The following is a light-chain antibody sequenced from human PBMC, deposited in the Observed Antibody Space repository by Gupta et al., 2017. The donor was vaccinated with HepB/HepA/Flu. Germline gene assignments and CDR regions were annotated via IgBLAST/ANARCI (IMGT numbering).Light chain of an antibody. CDR3: SSYTSSSTPVV. J-gene: IGLJ2*01. V-gene: IGLV2-14*01. Sequence: QSALTQPASVSGSPGKSITISCTGNSSDVGGYNYVSWYQQHPGKAPKLMIYDVSNRPSGVSNRFSGSKSGNTASLTISGLQAEDEADYYCSSYTSSSTPVVFGGGTKLTVL. CDR2: DVS. CDR1: SSDVGGYNY.